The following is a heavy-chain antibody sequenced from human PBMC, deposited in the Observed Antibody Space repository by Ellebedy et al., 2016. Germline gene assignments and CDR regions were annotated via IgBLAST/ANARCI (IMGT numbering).Heavy chain of an antibody. CDR1: GYTFTSYY. V-gene: IGHV1-46*01. Sequence: ASVKVSXXASGYTFTSYYMHWVRQAPGQGLEWMGIINPSGGSTSYAQKFQGRVTMTRDTSTSTVYMELSSLRSEDTAVYYCARGGNIAVVPTAKDFYYYYMDVWGKGTTVTVSS. CDR2: INPSGGST. J-gene: IGHJ6*03. CDR3: ARGGNIAVVPTAKDFYYYYMDV. D-gene: IGHD2-2*01.